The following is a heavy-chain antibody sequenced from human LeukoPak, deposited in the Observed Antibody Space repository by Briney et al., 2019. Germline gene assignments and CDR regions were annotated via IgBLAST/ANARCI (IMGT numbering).Heavy chain of an antibody. V-gene: IGHV3-74*01. Sequence: GGSLRLSCAASGFTFSSHWMHWVRQAPGKGLVWVSRINTDGSTTTYVDSVEGRFTISRDNAKNSLYLQMNSLRAEDTAVYYCARVRPSIPYGPFDYWGQGTLVTVSS. J-gene: IGHJ4*02. CDR3: ARVRPSIPYGPFDY. CDR1: GFTFSSHW. D-gene: IGHD3-10*01. CDR2: INTDGSTT.